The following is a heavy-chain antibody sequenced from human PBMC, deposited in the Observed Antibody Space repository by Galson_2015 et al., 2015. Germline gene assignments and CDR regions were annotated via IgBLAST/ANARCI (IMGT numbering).Heavy chain of an antibody. CDR3: TRSPGYYFDY. J-gene: IGHJ4*02. Sequence: SLRLSCAASGFTFDDYVMHWVRQAPGKGLEWVSGISWNSGSRDYADSVKGRFTISRDNAKNSLYLQMNSLRAEDTALYYCTRSPGYYFDYCGQGTLVTVSS. V-gene: IGHV3-9*01. D-gene: IGHD3-10*01. CDR1: GFTFDDYV. CDR2: ISWNSGSR.